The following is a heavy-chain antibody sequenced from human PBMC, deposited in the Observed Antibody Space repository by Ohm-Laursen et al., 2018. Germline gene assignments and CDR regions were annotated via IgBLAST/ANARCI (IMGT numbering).Heavy chain of an antibody. CDR3: AKARSHVSSATAFDY. D-gene: IGHD3-22*01. CDR1: GFTFDDYG. V-gene: IGHV3-9*01. J-gene: IGHJ4*02. Sequence: SLRLSCAASGFTFDDYGMHWVRQGPGKGLEWVSGITWNSDSIAYANSVRGRFTISRDNAKNSLFLQMNSLRAEDTALYYCAKARSHVSSATAFDYWGQGTLVTASS. CDR2: ITWNSDSI.